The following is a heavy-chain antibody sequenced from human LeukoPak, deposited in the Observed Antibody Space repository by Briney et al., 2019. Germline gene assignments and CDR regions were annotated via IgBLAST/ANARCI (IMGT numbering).Heavy chain of an antibody. J-gene: IGHJ6*03. Sequence: GASVKVSCKASGGTFSSYAISWVRQAPGQGLEWMGWISAYNGNTNYAQKLQGRVTMTTDTSTSTAYMELRSLRSDDTAVYYCARARAHYYGSGSYAYYYYMDVWGKGTTVTVSS. D-gene: IGHD3-10*01. V-gene: IGHV1-18*01. CDR2: ISAYNGNT. CDR3: ARARAHYYGSGSYAYYYYMDV. CDR1: GGTFSSYA.